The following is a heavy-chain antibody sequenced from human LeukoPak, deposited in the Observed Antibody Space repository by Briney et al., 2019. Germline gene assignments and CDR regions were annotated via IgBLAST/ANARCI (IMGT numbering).Heavy chain of an antibody. CDR2: IYYSGST. CDR3: AGGGLPYFFDY. CDR1: RGSISSYC. Sequence: SETLSLTWSVSRGSISSYCCNWIRQPPGKGQEWIGYIYYSGSTNYNPSLKSRVTISVDTSKKQFSLKLSSVTAADTAVYYCAGGGLPYFFDYWGQGTLVTVSS. J-gene: IGHJ4*02. D-gene: IGHD2-21*02. V-gene: IGHV4-59*01.